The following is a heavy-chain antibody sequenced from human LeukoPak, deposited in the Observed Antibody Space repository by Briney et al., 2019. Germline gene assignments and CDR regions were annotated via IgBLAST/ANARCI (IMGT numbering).Heavy chain of an antibody. CDR2: IRYDGSNK. V-gene: IGHV3-30*02. CDR1: GFTFSSYG. J-gene: IGHJ3*02. D-gene: IGHD6-19*01. Sequence: GGSLRLSCAASGFTFSSYGMHWVRQAPGKGLEWVAFIRYDGSNKYYADSVKGRFTISRDNSKNTLYLQMNSLRSEDTAVYYCARGLEQWLVRDAFDIWGQGTMVTVSS. CDR3: ARGLEQWLVRDAFDI.